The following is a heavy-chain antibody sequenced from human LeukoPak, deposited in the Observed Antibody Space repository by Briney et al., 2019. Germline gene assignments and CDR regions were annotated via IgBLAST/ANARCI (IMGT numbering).Heavy chain of an antibody. J-gene: IGHJ4*02. V-gene: IGHV3-30*02. Sequence: QPGGSLRLSCAASGFTFSSYGMHWVRQAPGKGLEWVAFIRYDGSNKYYADSVKGRFTISRDNAKNSLYLQMNSLRAEDTAVYYCARGRGSYTKFDYWGQGTLVTVSS. D-gene: IGHD1-26*01. CDR3: ARGRGSYTKFDY. CDR1: GFTFSSYG. CDR2: IRYDGSNK.